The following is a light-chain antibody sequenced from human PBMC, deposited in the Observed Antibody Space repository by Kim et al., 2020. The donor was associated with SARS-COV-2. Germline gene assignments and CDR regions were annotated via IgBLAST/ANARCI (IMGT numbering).Light chain of an antibody. CDR1: KLGDKY. J-gene: IGLJ2*01. CDR2: QDS. V-gene: IGLV3-1*01. CDR3: QAWDSSVV. Sequence: VAVAPGQTASITCSGDKLGDKYACWYQQKPGQSPVLVIYQDSKRPSGIPERFSGSNSGNTATLTISGTQAMDEADYYCQAWDSSVVFGGGTQLTVL.